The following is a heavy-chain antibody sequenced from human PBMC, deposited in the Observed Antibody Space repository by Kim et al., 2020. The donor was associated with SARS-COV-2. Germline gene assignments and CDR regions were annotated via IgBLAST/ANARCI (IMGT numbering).Heavy chain of an antibody. D-gene: IGHD2-15*01. J-gene: IGHJ6*02. V-gene: IGHV1-18*01. Sequence: AQKRQDRGTMTTDTSTSTAYMELRSLRSDDTAVYYCARFRGGGRNPGMDVWGQGTTVTVSS. CDR3: ARFRGGGRNPGMDV.